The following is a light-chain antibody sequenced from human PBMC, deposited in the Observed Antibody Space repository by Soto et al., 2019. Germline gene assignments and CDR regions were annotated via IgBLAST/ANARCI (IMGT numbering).Light chain of an antibody. J-gene: IGKJ1*01. CDR3: QRHNNWPPWT. Sequence: EIVMTQSPATLSVSPGERATLSCRASQSVSSNLAWYQQKPGQAPRLLMYGASTRATGIPDRFSGSGSGTEITLTISSLQSEDFAVYYCQRHNNWPPWTFGQGNKVKIK. CDR1: QSVSSN. V-gene: IGKV3-15*01. CDR2: GAS.